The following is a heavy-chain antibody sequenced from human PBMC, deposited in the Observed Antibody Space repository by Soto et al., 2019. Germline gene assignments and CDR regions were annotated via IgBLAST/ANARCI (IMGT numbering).Heavy chain of an antibody. CDR2: ISGSGGST. J-gene: IGHJ5*02. D-gene: IGHD3-3*01. V-gene: IGHV3-23*01. CDR3: AKPNVLRFLEWLTPPDPPLGWFDP. CDR1: GFTFSSYA. Sequence: PGGSLRLSCAASGFTFSSYAMSWVRQAPGKGLEWVSAISGSGGSTYYADSVKGRFTISRDNSKNTLYLQMNSLRAEDTAVYYCAKPNVLRFLEWLTPPDPPLGWFDPWGQGTLVTVSS.